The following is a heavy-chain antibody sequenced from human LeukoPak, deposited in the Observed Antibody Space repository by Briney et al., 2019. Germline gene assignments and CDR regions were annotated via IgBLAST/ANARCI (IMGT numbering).Heavy chain of an antibody. D-gene: IGHD1-1*01. CDR3: GRRLFIDGWYKT. CDR1: GGSISNYF. J-gene: IGHJ5*02. CDR2: LSASGTT. V-gene: IGHV4-4*07. Sequence: SETLSLTCSVSGGSISNYFWGWLRQPAGKGLEWVGRLSASGTTNYNPSLRSRVTIAVDTSNNQLSLRVSSVTAADTAVYFCGRRLFIDGWYKTWGQGTLVSVST.